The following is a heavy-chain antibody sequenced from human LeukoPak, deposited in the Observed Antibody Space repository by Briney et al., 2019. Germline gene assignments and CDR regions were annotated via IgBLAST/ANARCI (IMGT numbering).Heavy chain of an antibody. J-gene: IGHJ4*02. D-gene: IGHD6-19*01. Sequence: KTGGSLRLSCAASGFTFSDYYMSWIRQAPGKGLEWVSYISSSGSTIYYADSVKGRFTISGDNAKNSLYLQMNSLRAEDTAVYYCARDLVAVAGRDYWGQGTLVTVSS. CDR3: ARDLVAVAGRDY. V-gene: IGHV3-11*01. CDR1: GFTFSDYY. CDR2: ISSSGSTI.